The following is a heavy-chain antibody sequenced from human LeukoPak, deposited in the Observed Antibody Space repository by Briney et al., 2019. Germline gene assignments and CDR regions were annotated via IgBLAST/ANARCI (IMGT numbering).Heavy chain of an antibody. V-gene: IGHV3-23*01. CDR3: ARETDAFDI. J-gene: IGHJ3*02. CDR2: FSGSGGST. CDR1: GFTFSSYA. Sequence: PGGSLRLSCAASGFTFSSYAMSWVRHAPGKGLEWGSAFSGSGGSTYYANSVKSRFTISRDNSKNTLFLQMNSLRTEDTAVYHCARETDAFDIWGQGTMVTVSS.